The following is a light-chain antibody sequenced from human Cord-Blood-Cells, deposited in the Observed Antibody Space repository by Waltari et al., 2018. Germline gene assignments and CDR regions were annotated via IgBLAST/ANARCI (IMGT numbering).Light chain of an antibody. V-gene: IGKV1-39*01. J-gene: IGKJ3*01. CDR2: AAS. CDR1: QSISSY. CDR3: QQSDSTRFT. Sequence: DIQMTQSPSSLSASVGDRVTITCRARQSISSYLNWDQQKPGKAPKLLIYAASSLQSGVPSRFSGSGSGTDFTLTISSLQPEDFATYYCQQSDSTRFTFGPGTKVDIK.